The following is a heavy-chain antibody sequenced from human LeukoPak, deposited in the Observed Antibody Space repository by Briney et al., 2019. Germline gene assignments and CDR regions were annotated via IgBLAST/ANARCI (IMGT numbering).Heavy chain of an antibody. D-gene: IGHD4/OR15-4a*01. CDR1: GSTFSSYG. J-gene: IGHJ4*02. CDR2: ISYDGSNK. Sequence: SGRSLRLSCAASGSTFSSYGMHWVRQAPCKGLEWVAVISYDGSNKYYADSVKGRFTISRDNSKNTLYLQMNSLRAEDTAVYYCARDEVLEDWGQGTLVTVSS. CDR3: ARDEVLED. V-gene: IGHV3-30*03.